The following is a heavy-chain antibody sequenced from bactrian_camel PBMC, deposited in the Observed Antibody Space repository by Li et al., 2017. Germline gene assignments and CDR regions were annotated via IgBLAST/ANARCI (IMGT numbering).Heavy chain of an antibody. V-gene: IGHV3S40*01. CDR3: VRSLYYSDGEIDFGY. J-gene: IGHJ6*01. Sequence: QLLESGGGLVQPGGSLRLSCAASEFRFSSYDMSWVLQAPGKGLEWVSRISNGGARIYYADSVKGRFTISRDNAKNTLYLQLNSLETEDTAMYYCVRSLYYSDGEIDFGYWGQGTQVT. CDR2: ISNGGARI. D-gene: IGHD2*01. CDR1: EFRFSSYD.